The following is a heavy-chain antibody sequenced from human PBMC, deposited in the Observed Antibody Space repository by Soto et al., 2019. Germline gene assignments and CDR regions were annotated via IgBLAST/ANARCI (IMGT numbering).Heavy chain of an antibody. V-gene: IGHV1-18*04. CDR1: GYTFTNYP. Sequence: QVQLVQSGAEVKKPGASVKVSCKASGYTFTNYPITWVRQAPGQGLEWMGWINTYNQNTIYAQKFQGRVTMTTDTSTSTSYLELGSLRSDDTXXXXXGRESSGSGWSFDFWGQGSLVTVSS. CDR3: GRESSGSGWSFDF. J-gene: IGHJ4*02. D-gene: IGHD6-19*01. CDR2: INTYNQNT.